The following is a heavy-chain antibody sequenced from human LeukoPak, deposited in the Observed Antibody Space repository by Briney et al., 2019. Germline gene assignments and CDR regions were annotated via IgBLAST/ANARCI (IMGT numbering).Heavy chain of an antibody. CDR2: ISSSGGTT. V-gene: IGHV3-23*01. CDR3: ANWREGAMPCFDC. CDR1: GFTFSSYA. D-gene: IGHD1-26*01. J-gene: IGHJ4*02. Sequence: GGSLRLPCAASGFTFSSYAMSWVRQAPGKGLEWVSAISSSGGTTYYADSVKGRFTISRDNSKNTVYLQMRSLRAEDTAVYYCANWREGAMPCFDCCGQGTLVTVSS.